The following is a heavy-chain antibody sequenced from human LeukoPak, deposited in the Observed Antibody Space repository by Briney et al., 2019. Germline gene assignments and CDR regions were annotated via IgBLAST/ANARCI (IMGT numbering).Heavy chain of an antibody. V-gene: IGHV3-30*02. J-gene: IGHJ4*02. D-gene: IGHD3-22*01. CDR2: IRYDGSNK. CDR3: AKFDGTMIVVVGGYFDY. CDR1: GFTFSSYG. Sequence: GGSLRLSCAASGFTFSSYGMHWVRQAPGKGLEWVAFIRYDGSNKYYADSVKGRFTISRDNSKNTLYLQMNSLRAEDTAVYYCAKFDGTMIVVVGGYFDYWGQGTLVTVSS.